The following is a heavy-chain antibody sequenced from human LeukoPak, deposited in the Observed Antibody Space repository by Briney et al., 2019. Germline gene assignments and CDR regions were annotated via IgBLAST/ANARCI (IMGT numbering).Heavy chain of an antibody. D-gene: IGHD6-13*01. CDR2: ISSSGSTI. CDR1: GFTFSSYE. CDR3: ARGPTVAAAGTWLFGY. J-gene: IGHJ4*02. V-gene: IGHV3-48*03. Sequence: SGGSLRLSCAASGFTFSSYEMNWVRQAPGKGLEWVSYISSSGSTIYYADSVKGRFTISRDNAKNSLYLQMNSLRAEDTAVYYCARGPTVAAAGTWLFGYWGQGTLVTVPS.